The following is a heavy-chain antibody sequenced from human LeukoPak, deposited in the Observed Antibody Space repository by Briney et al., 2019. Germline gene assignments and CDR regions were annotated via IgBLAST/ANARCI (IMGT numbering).Heavy chain of an antibody. D-gene: IGHD3-10*02. Sequence: GGSLRLSCAASGFTFSLYWMSWVRQAPGKGLEWVANIKQDGSEKYYVDSVKGRLTISRDNAKSSLYLQMNSLRAEDTAVYYCAELGITMIGGVWGKGTTVTISS. V-gene: IGHV3-7*01. CDR3: AELGITMIGGV. J-gene: IGHJ6*04. CDR1: GFTFSLYW. CDR2: IKQDGSEK.